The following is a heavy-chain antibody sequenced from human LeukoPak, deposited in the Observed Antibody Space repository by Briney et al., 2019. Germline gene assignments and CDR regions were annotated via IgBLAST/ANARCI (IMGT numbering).Heavy chain of an antibody. Sequence: SETLSLTCTVSGGSISSYYWSWIRQPPGKGLEWIGRIYTSGSTNYNPSLKSRVTMSVDTSKNQFSLKLSSVTAADTAVYYCAREDDSSGYYSNWFDPWGQGTLVTVSS. CDR1: GGSISSYY. J-gene: IGHJ5*02. V-gene: IGHV4-4*07. CDR3: AREDDSSGYYSNWFDP. CDR2: IYTSGST. D-gene: IGHD3-22*01.